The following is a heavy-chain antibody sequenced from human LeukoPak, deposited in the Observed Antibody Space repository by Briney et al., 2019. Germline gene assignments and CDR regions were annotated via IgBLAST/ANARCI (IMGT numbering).Heavy chain of an antibody. CDR3: ARESKVVAENWDMDY. V-gene: IGHV1-18*01. D-gene: IGHD3-22*01. Sequence: EASVKVSCKASGYTFTSYGISWVRQAPGQGLEWMGWISAYNGNTNYAQKLQGRVTMTTDTSTSTAYMELRSLRSDDTAVYYCARESKVVAENWDMDYWGQGTLVTVSS. J-gene: IGHJ4*02. CDR2: ISAYNGNT. CDR1: GYTFTSYG.